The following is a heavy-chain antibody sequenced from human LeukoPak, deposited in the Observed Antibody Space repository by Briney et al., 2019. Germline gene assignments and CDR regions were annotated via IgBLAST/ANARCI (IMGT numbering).Heavy chain of an antibody. V-gene: IGHV4-59*01. Sequence: SETLSLTCTVSGGSISSYYWSWIRQPPGKGLEWIGYIYYTGRTNHNPSLKSRVTISVDTSKNQFSLELSSVTAADTAVYYCARYVSSGLHYWGQGTLVTVSS. D-gene: IGHD3-22*01. CDR1: GGSISSYY. CDR3: ARYVSSGLHY. J-gene: IGHJ4*02. CDR2: IYYTGRT.